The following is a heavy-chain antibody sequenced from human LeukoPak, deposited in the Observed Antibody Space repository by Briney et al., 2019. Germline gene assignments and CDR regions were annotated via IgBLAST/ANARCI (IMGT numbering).Heavy chain of an antibody. D-gene: IGHD3-10*01. V-gene: IGHV1-18*01. CDR2: ISGYNGNT. CDR1: GYTFTSYG. Sequence: ASVKVSCKASGYTFTSYGISWVRQAPGQGLEWMGWISGYNGNTNYAQMLQGRVTMTTDTSTSTAYMELRSLRSDDTAVYYCARDLTYYYGSGSYWWGQGTLVTVSS. CDR3: ARDLTYYYGSGSYW. J-gene: IGHJ4*02.